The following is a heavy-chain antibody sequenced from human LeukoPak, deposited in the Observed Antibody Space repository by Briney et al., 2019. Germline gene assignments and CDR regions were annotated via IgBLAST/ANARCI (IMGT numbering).Heavy chain of an antibody. J-gene: IGHJ4*02. CDR2: ISDDGRNK. D-gene: IGHD3-22*01. Sequence: GRSVRLFYAASGFTHQRYGMQWAPQAPAKAREGVAVISDDGRNKYYADSVKGRFAISRDNSKNTLYLQMNSLRVEDTAVYFCAKAESSGYHYGSDYWGQGTLVTVSS. V-gene: IGHV3-30*18. CDR1: GFTHQRYG. CDR3: AKAESSGYHYGSDY.